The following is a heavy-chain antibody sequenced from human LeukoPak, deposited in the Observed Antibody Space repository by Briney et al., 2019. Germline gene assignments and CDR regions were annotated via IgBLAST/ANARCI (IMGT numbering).Heavy chain of an antibody. CDR2: IIPIFGTA. Sequence: SVKVSCKASGGTFSSYAISWVRQAPGQGLEWMGGIIPIFGTANYAQKFQGRVTITADESTSTAYMELSSLRSEDAAVYYCARTSRGGYSGYDPNFDYWGQGTLVTVSS. CDR3: ARTSRGGYSGYDPNFDY. CDR1: GGTFSSYA. D-gene: IGHD5-12*01. V-gene: IGHV1-69*13. J-gene: IGHJ4*02.